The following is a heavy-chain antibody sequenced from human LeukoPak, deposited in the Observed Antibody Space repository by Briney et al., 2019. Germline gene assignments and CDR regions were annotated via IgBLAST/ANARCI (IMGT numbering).Heavy chain of an antibody. V-gene: IGHV1-46*01. CDR3: ARSSPYSSSWYSVYYGMDV. D-gene: IGHD6-13*01. J-gene: IGHJ6*02. CDR1: GCTFTSYY. CDR2: INPSGGST. Sequence: ASVKVSCKASGCTFTSYYMHWVRQAPGQGLEWMGIINPSGGSTSYAQKFQGRVTMTRDTSTSTVYMELSSLRSEDTAVYYCARSSPYSSSWYSVYYGMDVWGQGTTVTVSS.